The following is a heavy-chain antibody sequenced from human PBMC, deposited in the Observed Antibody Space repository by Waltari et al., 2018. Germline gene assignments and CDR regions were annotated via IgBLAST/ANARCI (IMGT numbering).Heavy chain of an antibody. J-gene: IGHJ4*02. CDR3: TTNPPGY. V-gene: IGHV3-74*01. CDR2: VKSDGTRP. CDR1: GGDYW. Sequence: EVQLVESGGGLVQSGGSLRLSCPDSGGDYWMDWVRQAPGKGLMWVSRVKSDGTRPTYADSVKGRFTVSRDSANNMLYLQMNSLRAEDTAVYYCTTNPPGYWGQGTLVTVSS.